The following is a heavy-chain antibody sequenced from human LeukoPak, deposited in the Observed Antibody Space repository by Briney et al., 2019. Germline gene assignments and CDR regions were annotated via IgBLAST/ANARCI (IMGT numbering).Heavy chain of an antibody. CDR2: ISSRSTTI. CDR1: GFTFSTYS. Sequence: GGSLRLSCAASGFTFSTYSMNWVRQAPGKGLEWVSYISSRSTTIYYADSVKGRFTISRDDAKNSLYLQMNSLRAEDTAVYYCARGRDSSALDAFDIWGQGTMVTVSS. V-gene: IGHV3-48*04. J-gene: IGHJ3*02. D-gene: IGHD3-22*01. CDR3: ARGRDSSALDAFDI.